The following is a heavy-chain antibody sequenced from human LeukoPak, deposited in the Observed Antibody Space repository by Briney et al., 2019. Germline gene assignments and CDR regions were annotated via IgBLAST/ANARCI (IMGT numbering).Heavy chain of an antibody. CDR3: ARCSITGPPYFDY. J-gene: IGHJ4*02. V-gene: IGHV4-59*01. CDR2: IYNSGTIYYSGST. CDR1: GGSMSSNY. D-gene: IGHD1-20*01. Sequence: SETLSLTCTVSGGSMSSNYWSWIRQPPGKGLEWIGYIYNSGTIYYSGSTNYNPSLLSRVTISVDTSKNQFSLKLSSVTAADTAVYYCARCSITGPPYFDYWGQGTLVTVSS.